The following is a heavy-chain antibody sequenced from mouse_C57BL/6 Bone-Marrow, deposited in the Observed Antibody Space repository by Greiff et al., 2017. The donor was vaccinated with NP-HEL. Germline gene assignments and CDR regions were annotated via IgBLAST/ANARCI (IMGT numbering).Heavy chain of an antibody. CDR2: ISSGGDYI. J-gene: IGHJ2*01. V-gene: IGHV5-9-1*02. Sequence: EVKVEESGEGLVKPGGSLKLSCAASGFTFSSYAMSWVRQTPEQRLEWVAYISSGGDYIYYANTLKGRFTISRDNARNTLYLQMSSLKSEDTAMYYCTSQNSYYFDYWGQGTTLTVSS. CDR3: TSQNSYYFDY. CDR1: GFTFSSYA.